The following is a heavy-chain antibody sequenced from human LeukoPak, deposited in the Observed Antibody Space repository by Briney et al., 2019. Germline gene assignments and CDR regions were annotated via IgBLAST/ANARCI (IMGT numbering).Heavy chain of an antibody. J-gene: IGHJ4*02. V-gene: IGHV3-33*06. Sequence: GGSLRLSCAASGFIFSSYAMRWVRQAPGKGPEWVAIIWYDGSNKYYAESVEGRFTISRDNSKNTLYLQMNSLRAEDTAVYYCAKQLGYCSDGSCYFPYWGQGTLVTVSS. CDR3: AKQLGYCSDGSCYFPY. D-gene: IGHD2-15*01. CDR2: IWYDGSNK. CDR1: GFIFSSYA.